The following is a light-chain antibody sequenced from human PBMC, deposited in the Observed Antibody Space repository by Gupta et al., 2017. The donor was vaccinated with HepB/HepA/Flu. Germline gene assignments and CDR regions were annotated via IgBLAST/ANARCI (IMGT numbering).Light chain of an antibody. V-gene: IGKV1-33*01. J-gene: IGKJ4*01. CDR2: DAS. Sequence: DIQMTQSPSSLSASIGDRVSFTCQASQGISHFLTWYQQKPGKAPRVIIYDASTLQTGVPLRFSGSGSGTNFTFTITSLQPEDVATYYCQQDNNFPVTFGRGTKVDIK. CDR3: QQDNNFPVT. CDR1: QGISHF.